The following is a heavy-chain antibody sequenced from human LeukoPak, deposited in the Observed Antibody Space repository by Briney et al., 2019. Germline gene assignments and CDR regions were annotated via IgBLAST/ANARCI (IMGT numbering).Heavy chain of an antibody. Sequence: ASVKVSCKASGYTFTGYYMHWVRQAPGQGLEWMGWINPNSGGTNYAQKFQGRVTMTRDTSISTAYMELSRLRSDDTAVYYCAREFGDGSGRDIWGQGTMVTVSS. CDR1: GYTFTGYY. J-gene: IGHJ3*02. CDR2: INPNSGGT. CDR3: AREFGDGSGRDI. D-gene: IGHD3-10*01. V-gene: IGHV1-2*02.